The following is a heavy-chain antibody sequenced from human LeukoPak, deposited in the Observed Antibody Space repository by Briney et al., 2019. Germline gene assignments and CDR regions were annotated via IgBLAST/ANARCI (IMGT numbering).Heavy chain of an antibody. CDR1: GFTFSSYW. D-gene: IGHD6-19*01. CDR3: ARDQVAGIDY. CDR2: INSDGRST. V-gene: IGHV3-74*03. Sequence: GGSLRLSGAASGFTFSSYWMQWVRQAPGKGLGGVSRINSDGRSTKYADSVKGRFTISRDNDKNKLYMKMNSLRAEDTAVYYCARDQVAGIDYWGQGTLLTVSS. J-gene: IGHJ4*02.